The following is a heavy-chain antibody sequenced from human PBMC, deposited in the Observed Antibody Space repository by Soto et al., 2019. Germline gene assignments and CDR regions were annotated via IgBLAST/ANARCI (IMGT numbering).Heavy chain of an antibody. V-gene: IGHV4-34*01. CDR2: INHSGST. CDR3: ARGRFRYSDI. J-gene: IGHJ3*02. D-gene: IGHD1-20*01. CDR1: GGSFSGYY. Sequence: QVQLQQWGAGLLKPSETLSLTCAVYGGSFSGYYWSWIRQPPGKGLEWIGEINHSGSTNYNPSLKSRVTISVDTSKNQFPLKLSSVTAADTAVYYCARGRFRYSDIWGQGTMVTVSS.